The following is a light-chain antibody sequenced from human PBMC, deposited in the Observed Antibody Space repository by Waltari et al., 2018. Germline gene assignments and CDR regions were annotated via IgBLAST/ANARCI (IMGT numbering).Light chain of an antibody. J-gene: IGKJ1*01. CDR1: QGVGKY. Sequence: EIVLTQSPGTLSLSPGERANLSCRTSQGVGKYLPWYQHRPGQGPRLLLYHTSIRATGIPDRFSGSGYGTDFSLTISRLEPKDVAVYYCQKYDFLPATFGQGTTVEMK. CDR2: HTS. CDR3: QKYDFLPAT. V-gene: IGKV3-20*01.